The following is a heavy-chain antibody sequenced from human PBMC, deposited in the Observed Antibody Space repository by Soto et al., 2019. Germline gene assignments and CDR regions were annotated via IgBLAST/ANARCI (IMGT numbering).Heavy chain of an antibody. CDR2: FDPEDGET. J-gene: IGHJ6*02. Sequence: ASVKVSCKVSGYTLTELSMHWVRQAPGKGLEWMGGFDPEDGETIYAQKFQGRVTMTKDTSTDTAYMELSSLRSEDTAVYYCATIVNYDILTGYSENPNYYYGMDVWGQGTTVTVSS. CDR1: GYTLTELS. CDR3: ATIVNYDILTGYSENPNYYYGMDV. D-gene: IGHD3-9*01. V-gene: IGHV1-24*01.